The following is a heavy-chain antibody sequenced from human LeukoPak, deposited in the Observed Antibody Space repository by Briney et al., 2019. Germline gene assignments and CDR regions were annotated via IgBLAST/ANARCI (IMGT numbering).Heavy chain of an antibody. CDR2: IYYSGST. V-gene: IGHV4-59*01. CDR3: ARHYGTTGYFSSFFAH. J-gene: IGHJ4*02. D-gene: IGHD3-22*01. Sequence: SETVSLLCTVSDGSMNSYYWSWIRQPPGRGLEWIGYIYYSGSTNSNSSLKSRVTISVDTSKIQFSLQLSSVTAADTAVYYCARHYGTTGYFSSFFAHWGQGTLVTVSS. CDR1: DGSMNSYY.